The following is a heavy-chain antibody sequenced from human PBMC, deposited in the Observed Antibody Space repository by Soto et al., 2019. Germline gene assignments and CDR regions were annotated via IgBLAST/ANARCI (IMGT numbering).Heavy chain of an antibody. Sequence: SQTLSLTCDISGDSVSSNRGAWTWIRQSPSRGLEWLGRTYYRSKWYNEYGLSVKSRITINADTCKNQFSLQLNSVTPEDAAVYYCARWDHDYGYLDVWGLGTTVSVSS. V-gene: IGHV6-1*01. CDR2: TYYRSKWYN. D-gene: IGHD4-17*01. CDR3: ARWDHDYGYLDV. CDR1: GDSVSSNRGA. J-gene: IGHJ6*02.